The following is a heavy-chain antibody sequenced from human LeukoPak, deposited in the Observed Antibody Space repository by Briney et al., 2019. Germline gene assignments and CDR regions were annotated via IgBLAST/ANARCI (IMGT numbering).Heavy chain of an antibody. J-gene: IGHJ4*02. CDR1: GFIFTNYA. D-gene: IGHD3-22*01. V-gene: IGHV3-23*01. CDR2: ISDGGGDNA. CDR3: AKRVHYDTSAAYFDY. Sequence: GGSLRLSCAASGFIFTNYAMSWVRQAPGKGLERVSAISDGGGDNAYYADSVEGRFTVSRDNSKNTLYLQMNSLRVDGTAVYYCAKRVHYDTSAAYFDYWGQGTLVTVSS.